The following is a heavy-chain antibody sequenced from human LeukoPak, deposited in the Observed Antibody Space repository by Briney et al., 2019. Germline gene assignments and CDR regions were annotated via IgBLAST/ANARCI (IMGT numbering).Heavy chain of an antibody. D-gene: IGHD6-19*01. Sequence: PGGSLRLSCAASGFTFSSYAMSWVRQAPGKGLEWVSAISGSGGSTYYADSVKGRFTISRDNSKNTLYLQMNSLRAKDTAVYYCAKGRGKAVAGTSFSYWGQGTLVTVSS. CDR1: GFTFSSYA. CDR2: ISGSGGST. V-gene: IGHV3-23*01. CDR3: AKGRGKAVAGTSFSY. J-gene: IGHJ4*02.